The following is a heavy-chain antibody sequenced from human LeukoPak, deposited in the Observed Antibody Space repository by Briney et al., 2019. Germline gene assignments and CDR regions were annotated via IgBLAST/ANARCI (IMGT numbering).Heavy chain of an antibody. Sequence: PGGSLRLSCAASGFTFSSYAMSWVRQAPGKGLEWVSAISGSGGSTYYADSVKGRFTISRDNAKNSLYLQMNSLRAEDTALYYCAKDARGHIVVVPAAMHFDYWGQGTLVTVSS. CDR3: AKDARGHIVVVPAAMHFDY. CDR1: GFTFSSYA. V-gene: IGHV3-23*01. D-gene: IGHD2-2*01. CDR2: ISGSGGST. J-gene: IGHJ4*02.